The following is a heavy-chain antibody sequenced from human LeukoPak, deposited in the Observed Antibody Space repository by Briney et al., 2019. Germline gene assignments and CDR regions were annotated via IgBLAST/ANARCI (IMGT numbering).Heavy chain of an antibody. Sequence: GGSLRLSCAASGFTFSSYAMSWVRQAPGKGLEWVSAISGSGGSTYYADSVKGRFTISRDNSKNTLYLQMNSLRAEDTAVYYCAKGGRIAVAGKGVGGAFDIWGQGTMVTVSS. V-gene: IGHV3-23*01. D-gene: IGHD6-19*01. CDR1: GFTFSSYA. CDR2: ISGSGGST. CDR3: AKGGRIAVAGKGVGGAFDI. J-gene: IGHJ3*02.